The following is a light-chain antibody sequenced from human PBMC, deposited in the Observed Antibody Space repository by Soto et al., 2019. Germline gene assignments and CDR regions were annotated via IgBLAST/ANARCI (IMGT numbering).Light chain of an antibody. J-gene: IGKJ4*01. CDR3: QQSFTTPLT. CDR2: DAS. Sequence: ASVGDKVTITCRASQSIRSYLNWVQQKPGKAPKLLIYDASSLQGGDPARFSGNGSGTDFTLTISSLQPEDFATYYCQQSFTTPLTFGGGTKVDIK. CDR1: QSIRSY. V-gene: IGKV1-39*01.